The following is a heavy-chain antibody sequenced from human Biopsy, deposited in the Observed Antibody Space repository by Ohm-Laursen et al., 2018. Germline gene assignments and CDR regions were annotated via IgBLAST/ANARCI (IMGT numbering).Heavy chain of an antibody. CDR2: SAPENGKT. CDR3: AADINVWNVNY. D-gene: IGHD1-1*01. V-gene: IGHV1-24*01. Sequence: ASVKVSCKVFGYTLNELSMHWVRQVPGKGLEWMGGSAPENGKTVYAQNFQARVSLTEDTSTDTAYMELRSLRSEDTAVYYCAADINVWNVNYWGQGTQVTVSS. CDR1: GYTLNELS. J-gene: IGHJ4*02.